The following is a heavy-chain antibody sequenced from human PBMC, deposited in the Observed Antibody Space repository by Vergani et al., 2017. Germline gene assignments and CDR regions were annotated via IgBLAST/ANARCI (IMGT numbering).Heavy chain of an antibody. V-gene: IGHV5-51*01. CDR3: ARHTTYTDS. J-gene: IGHJ4*02. CDR1: EYSFGNYW. D-gene: IGHD1-1*01. Sequence: EVELVQSGPEMRKPGESLKISCKGSEYSFGNYWIGWVRQMPGKGLEWMGIISPADSYTSYSPSFQGQVTISADKSISTAFLQWDSLKASDTALYYCARHTTYTDSWGQGTLVTVSS. CDR2: ISPADSYT.